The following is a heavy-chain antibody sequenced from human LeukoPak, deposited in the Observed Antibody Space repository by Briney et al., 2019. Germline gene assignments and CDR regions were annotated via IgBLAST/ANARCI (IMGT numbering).Heavy chain of an antibody. J-gene: IGHJ4*02. Sequence: PSQTLSFTCTVSGGSISSGDYYWSWIRQPPGKGLEWIGYIYYSGSTYYNPSLKSRVTISVDTSKNQFSLKLSSVTAADTAVYYCARGGDYGGKSETDYWGQRTLVTVSS. CDR3: ARGGDYGGKSETDY. CDR1: GGSISSGDYY. CDR2: IYYSGST. V-gene: IGHV4-30-4*08. D-gene: IGHD4-23*01.